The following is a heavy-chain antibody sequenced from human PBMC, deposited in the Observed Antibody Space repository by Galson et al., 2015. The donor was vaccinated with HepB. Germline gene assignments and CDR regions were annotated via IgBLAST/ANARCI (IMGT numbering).Heavy chain of an antibody. CDR1: GGTFSSYA. CDR2: IIPIFGTA. Sequence: SVKVSCKASGGTFSSYAISWVRQAPGQGLEWMGGIIPIFGTANYAQKFQGRVTITADESTSTAYMELCSLRSEDTAVYYCARGGYDILTGYYDYWGQGTLVTVSS. V-gene: IGHV1-69*13. CDR3: ARGGYDILTGYYDY. J-gene: IGHJ4*02. D-gene: IGHD3-9*01.